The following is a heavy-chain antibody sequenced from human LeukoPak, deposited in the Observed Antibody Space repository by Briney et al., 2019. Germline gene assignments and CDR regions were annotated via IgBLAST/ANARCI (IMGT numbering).Heavy chain of an antibody. CDR2: IYSSGSSGIT. V-gene: IGHV4-59*01. CDR1: GGSLSGSY. J-gene: IGHJ6*02. CDR3: ARLAARRGYYYSGMDV. Sequence: SETLSLTCTVSGGSLSGSYWSWIRQPPGKQLEWNGYIYSSGSSGITTYNPSLQSRIIISQDTSKNDFSLKLTSVTAADAAVYYCARLAARRGYYYSGMDVWGQGTTVTVSS. D-gene: IGHD3-10*01.